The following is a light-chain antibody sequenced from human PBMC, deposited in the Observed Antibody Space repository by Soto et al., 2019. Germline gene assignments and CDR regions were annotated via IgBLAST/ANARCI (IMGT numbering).Light chain of an antibody. V-gene: IGKV3-20*01. J-gene: IGKJ4*01. CDR2: GAS. Sequence: EIVLTQSPGTLSLSPGERATLSCRASQTLSNSFIAWYHQRPGRAPRLLIYGASSRATDIPDRFSGSVSGTDFTLTISRLEPEDFGVYYCQQYGNAPLAFGGGTKVDIK. CDR3: QQYGNAPLA. CDR1: QTLSNSF.